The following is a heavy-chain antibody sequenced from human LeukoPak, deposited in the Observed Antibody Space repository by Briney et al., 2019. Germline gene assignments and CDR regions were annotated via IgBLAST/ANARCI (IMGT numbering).Heavy chain of an antibody. D-gene: IGHD3-22*01. V-gene: IGHV3-23*01. CDR1: GFTFSTYA. CDR3: ARDKMIVAFDY. CDR2: IGAGGFST. Sequence: GGSLRLSCAASGFTFSTYAMSWVRRAPGKGLEWVSAIGAGGFSTYYADSVKGRFTISRDNSKNTLYLQMNSLRAEDTAVYYCARDKMIVAFDYWGQGTLVTVSS. J-gene: IGHJ4*02.